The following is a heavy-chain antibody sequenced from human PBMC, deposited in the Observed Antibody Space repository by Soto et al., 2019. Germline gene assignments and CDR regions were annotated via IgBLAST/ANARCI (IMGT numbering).Heavy chain of an antibody. J-gene: IGHJ4*02. Sequence: SETLSLTCSVSGGSVSSDDDYWTWIRQPPGKGLEWIGYICHNGRTDSNPSLKGRVTMSVDTSENQISLKLSSVTAADTAVYYCTRAYAWGGYYRSPVDSWGQGTLVTVSS. D-gene: IGHD3-3*01. CDR1: GGSVSSDDDY. V-gene: IGHV4-61*08. CDR3: TRAYAWGGYYRSPVDS. CDR2: ICHNGRT.